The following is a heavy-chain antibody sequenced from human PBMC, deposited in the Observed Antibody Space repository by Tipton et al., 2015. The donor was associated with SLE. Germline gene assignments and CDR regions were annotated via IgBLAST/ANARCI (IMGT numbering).Heavy chain of an antibody. Sequence: QVQLVQSGAEVKKPGSSVKVSCKASGGTFSSYTISWVRQAPGQGLEWMGRIIPILGIANYAQKFQGRVTITADKSTSTAYMELSSLRSEDTAVYYCARDSKETGTGGEIWGQGTMVTVSS. V-gene: IGHV1-69*09. CDR1: GGTFSSYT. D-gene: IGHD1-1*01. J-gene: IGHJ3*02. CDR3: ARDSKETGTGGEI. CDR2: IIPILGIA.